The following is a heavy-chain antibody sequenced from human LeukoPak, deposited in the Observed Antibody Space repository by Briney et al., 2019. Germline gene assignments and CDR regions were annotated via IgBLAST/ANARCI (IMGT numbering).Heavy chain of an antibody. D-gene: IGHD3-9*01. CDR3: ARGPPYYDILTGPLGGFDY. Sequence: GGSLRLSCAASGFTFSSYGMHWARQAPGKGLEGVAFILFDGLIKYYADSVEGRLSISRDNSKNTLYLQTNSRRAEDTAVYYCARGPPYYDILTGPLGGFDYWGQRSLVTVSS. CDR2: ILFDGLIK. V-gene: IGHV3-30*02. J-gene: IGHJ4*02. CDR1: GFTFSSYG.